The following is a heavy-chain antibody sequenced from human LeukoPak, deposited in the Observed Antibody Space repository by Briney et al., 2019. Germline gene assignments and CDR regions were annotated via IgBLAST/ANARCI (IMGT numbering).Heavy chain of an antibody. CDR2: IIPIFGTA. J-gene: IGHJ6*02. V-gene: IGHV1-69*13. CDR1: GGTFSSYA. Sequence: ASVNVSCKASGGTFSSYAISWVRQAPGQGLEWMGGIIPIFGTANYAQKFQGRVTITADESTSTAYMELSSLRSEDTAVYYCARDRSSEGYYDSSGYGYCYGMDVWGQGTTVTVSS. D-gene: IGHD3-22*01. CDR3: ARDRSSEGYYDSSGYGYCYGMDV.